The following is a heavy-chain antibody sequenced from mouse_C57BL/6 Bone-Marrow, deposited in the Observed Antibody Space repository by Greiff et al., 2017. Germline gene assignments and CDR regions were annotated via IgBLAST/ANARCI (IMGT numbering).Heavy chain of an antibody. V-gene: IGHV1-9*01. Sequence: QVQLQQSGAELMKPGASVKLSCTATGYTFTGYWIEWVKQRPGHGLEWIGEILPGRGSTNYNEKFKGKATFTADTSSNTAYMQLSSLTTEDAAIYYCARGGGVAAKDYWGQGTSVTVSS. CDR2: ILPGRGST. J-gene: IGHJ4*01. CDR1: GYTFTGYW. CDR3: ARGGGVAAKDY. D-gene: IGHD1-1*02.